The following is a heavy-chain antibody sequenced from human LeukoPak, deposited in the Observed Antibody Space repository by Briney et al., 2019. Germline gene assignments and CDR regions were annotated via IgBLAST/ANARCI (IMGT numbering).Heavy chain of an antibody. J-gene: IGHJ4*02. CDR2: ISSSSSYI. D-gene: IGHD3-22*01. V-gene: IGHV3-21*01. CDR3: ATDYYDSSGYYQNLYYFDY. CDR1: GFTFSSYS. Sequence: PGGSLRLSCAASGFTFSSYSMNWVRQAPGKGLEWVSSISSSSSYIYYADSVKGRFTISRDNAKNSLYLQMNSLRAEDTAVYYCATDYYDSSGYYQNLYYFDYWGQGTLVTVFS.